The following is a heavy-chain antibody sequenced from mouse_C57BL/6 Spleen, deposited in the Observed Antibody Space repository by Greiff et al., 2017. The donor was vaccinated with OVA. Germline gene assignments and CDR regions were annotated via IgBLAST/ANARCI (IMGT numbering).Heavy chain of an antibody. CDR2: INPSNGGT. V-gene: IGHV1-53*01. CDR1: GYTFTSYW. D-gene: IGHD1-1*01. J-gene: IGHJ2*01. CDR3: ARFACGYYGRGY. Sequence: QVQLQQPGTELVQPGASVPLSCKASGYTFTSYWLHWVKQRPGQGLEWIGNINPSNGGTNYNAKFPSKATLTVDNSSRTAYMQLSSLTSEDSAVYYCARFACGYYGRGYWGQGTTLTVSA.